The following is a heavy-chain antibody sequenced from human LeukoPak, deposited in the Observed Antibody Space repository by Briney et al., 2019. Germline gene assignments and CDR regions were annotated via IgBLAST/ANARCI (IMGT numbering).Heavy chain of an antibody. CDR3: AKESRLYYGSGRGYFQH. Sequence: GGFLRLSCEASGFTFSSYGMHWVRQAPGKGLEWVAVISYDGSNKYYADSVKGRFTISRDNSKNTLYLQMNSQRAEDTAVYYCAKESRLYYGSGRGYFQHWGQGTLVTVSS. J-gene: IGHJ1*01. D-gene: IGHD3-10*01. CDR1: GFTFSSYG. CDR2: ISYDGSNK. V-gene: IGHV3-30*18.